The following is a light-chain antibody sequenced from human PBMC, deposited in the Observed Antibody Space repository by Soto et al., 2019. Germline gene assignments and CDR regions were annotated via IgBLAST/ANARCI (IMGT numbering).Light chain of an antibody. Sequence: EIVMTQSPATLSLSPGESATLSCRASQSVTNNLAWYQQKPGQAPRLLIYGASTRATGFPARFSGSGSGTEFTLTISSLQSEDFVVYYCQQYNNWPPTWTFGQGTKVEIK. J-gene: IGKJ1*01. CDR3: QQYNNWPPTWT. CDR1: QSVTNN. CDR2: GAS. V-gene: IGKV3-15*01.